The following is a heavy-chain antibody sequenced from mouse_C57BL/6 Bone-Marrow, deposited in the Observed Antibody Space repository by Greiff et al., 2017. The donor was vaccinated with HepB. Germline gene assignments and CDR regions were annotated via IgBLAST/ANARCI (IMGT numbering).Heavy chain of an antibody. CDR2: INPNNGGT. V-gene: IGHV1-18*01. J-gene: IGHJ3*01. CDR3: ARERDYYGSSYLFAY. D-gene: IGHD1-1*01. CDR1: GYTFTDYN. Sequence: EVQLQQSGPELVKPGASVKIPCKASGYTFTDYNMDWVKQSHGKSLEWIGDINPNNGGTIYNQKFKGKATLTVDKSSSTAYMELRSLTSEDTAVYYCARERDYYGSSYLFAYWGQGTLVTVSA.